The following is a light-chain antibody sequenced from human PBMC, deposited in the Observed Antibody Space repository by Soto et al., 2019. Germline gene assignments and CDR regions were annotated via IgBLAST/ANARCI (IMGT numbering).Light chain of an antibody. V-gene: IGKV1-9*01. CDR1: QSISSY. J-gene: IGKJ5*01. CDR2: AAS. Sequence: DIQMTQSPSSLSASVGDRVTITCRASQSISSYLNWYQQKPGKAPKLLIYAASSLQSGVSSRFSGSESGAEFTLTISSLQPEDFATYYCQQLHSYPITFGQGTRLEIK. CDR3: QQLHSYPIT.